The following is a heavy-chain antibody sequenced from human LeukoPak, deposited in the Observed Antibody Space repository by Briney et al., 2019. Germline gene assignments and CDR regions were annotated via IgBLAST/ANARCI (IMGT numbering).Heavy chain of an antibody. J-gene: IGHJ3*02. CDR2: INPNSGGT. D-gene: IGHD3-9*01. CDR3: ASLYYDILTGPVLDAFDI. V-gene: IGHV1-2*02. CDR1: GYTFTGYY. Sequence: ASVKVSCKASGYTFTGYYMHWVRQAPGQGLEWMGWINPNSGGTNYAQKFQGRVTMTRDTSISTAYMELSRLRSDDTAVYYCASLYYDILTGPVLDAFDIWGQGTMVTVSS.